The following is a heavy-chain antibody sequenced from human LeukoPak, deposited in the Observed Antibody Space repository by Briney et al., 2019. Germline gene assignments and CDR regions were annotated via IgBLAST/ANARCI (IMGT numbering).Heavy chain of an antibody. D-gene: IGHD4-17*01. CDR3: ARPYGDYVS. V-gene: IGHV4-34*01. CDR2: INHSGST. CDR1: GGSFSGYY. Sequence: SETLSLTCAVYGGSFSGYYWSWIRQPPGKGLEWIGEINHSGSTNYNPSLKSRVTISVDTSKNQFSLKLSSVTAADTAVYYCARPYGDYVSWGQGTLVTVSS. J-gene: IGHJ4*02.